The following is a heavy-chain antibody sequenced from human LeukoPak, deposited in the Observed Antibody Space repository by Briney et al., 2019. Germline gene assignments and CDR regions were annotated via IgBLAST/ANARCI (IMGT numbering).Heavy chain of an antibody. J-gene: IGHJ3*02. D-gene: IGHD3-22*01. CDR2: IYYSGST. CDR1: GGSISSSSYY. V-gene: IGHV4-39*07. Sequence: SETLSLTCTVSGGSISSSSYYWGWIRQPPGKGLEWIGSIYYSGSTYYNPSLKSRVTISVDTSKNQFSLKLSSVTAADTAVYYCARGPRGSSGYYSLDDAFDIWGQGTMVTVSS. CDR3: ARGPRGSSGYYSLDDAFDI.